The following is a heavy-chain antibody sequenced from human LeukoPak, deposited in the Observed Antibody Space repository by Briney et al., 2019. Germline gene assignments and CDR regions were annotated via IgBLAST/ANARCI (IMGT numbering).Heavy chain of an antibody. CDR3: ARESLYYSGGDY. CDR1: GFTFSSYE. J-gene: IGHJ4*02. Sequence: GGSLRLSCAASGFTFSSYEMNWVRQAPGKGLEWVSYISSSGSTIYYADSVKGRFTISRDNAKNSLYLQMNSLRAEDTAVYYCARESLYYSGGDYWGQGTLVTVSS. CDR2: ISSSGSTI. D-gene: IGHD1-26*01. V-gene: IGHV3-48*03.